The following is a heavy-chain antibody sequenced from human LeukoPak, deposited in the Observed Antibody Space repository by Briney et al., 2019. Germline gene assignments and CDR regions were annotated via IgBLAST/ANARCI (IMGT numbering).Heavy chain of an antibody. CDR3: VSRDAYKPRYFMDV. D-gene: IGHD5-24*01. Sequence: TGGSLRLSCAVSGFTFDIAWMNWVRQAPGEGLEWLGRIKSKNDGAATDYAAPVRGRFTISTDDSKNTLYLQMNSLKTEDTAVYYCVSRDAYKPRYFMDVWGKGTTVTVSS. CDR1: GFTFDIAW. V-gene: IGHV3-15*01. CDR2: IKSKNDGAAT. J-gene: IGHJ6*03.